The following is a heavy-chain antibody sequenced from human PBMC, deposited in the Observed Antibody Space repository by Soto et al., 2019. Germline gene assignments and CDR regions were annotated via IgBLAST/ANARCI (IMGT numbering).Heavy chain of an antibody. D-gene: IGHD4-17*01. J-gene: IGHJ6*02. V-gene: IGHV1-69*13. Sequence: SVKVSCKASGGTFSSYAISWVRQAPGQGLEWMGGIIPIFGTANYAQKFQGRVTITADESTSTAYMELSSLRSEDTAVYYCARVWLRDYAARTYYYYGMDVWGQGTTGTVSS. CDR1: GGTFSSYA. CDR3: ARVWLRDYAARTYYYYGMDV. CDR2: IIPIFGTA.